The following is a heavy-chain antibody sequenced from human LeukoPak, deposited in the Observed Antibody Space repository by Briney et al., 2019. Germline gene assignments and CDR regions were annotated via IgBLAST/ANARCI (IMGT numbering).Heavy chain of an antibody. CDR1: GFTFSDYY. V-gene: IGHV3-11*01. J-gene: IGHJ4*02. CDR2: ISSSGSTI. CDR3: AKDRSWLARIFDY. D-gene: IGHD2-15*01. Sequence: GSLRLSCAASGFTFSDYYMSWIRQAPGKGLEWVSYISSSGSTIYYADSVKGRFTISRDNAKNSLYLQMNSLRAEDTAVYYCAKDRSWLARIFDYWGQGTLVTVSS.